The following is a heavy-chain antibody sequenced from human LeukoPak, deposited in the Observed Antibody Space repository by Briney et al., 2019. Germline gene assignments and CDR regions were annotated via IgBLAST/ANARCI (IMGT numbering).Heavy chain of an antibody. V-gene: IGHV4-38-2*02. CDR2: IYYSGST. CDR3: ATEDIVVVPAAIAPAPSSGNYYYYYGMDV. CDR1: GYSISSGYY. Sequence: SETLSLTCTVSGYSISSGYYWGWIRQPPGKGLEWIGSIYYSGSTYYNPSLKSRVTISVDTSKNQFSLKLSSVTAADTAVYYCATEDIVVVPAAIAPAPSSGNYYYYYGMDVWGQGTTVTVSS. D-gene: IGHD2-2*02. J-gene: IGHJ6*02.